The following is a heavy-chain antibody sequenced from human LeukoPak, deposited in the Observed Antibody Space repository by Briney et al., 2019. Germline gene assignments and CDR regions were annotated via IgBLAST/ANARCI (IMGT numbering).Heavy chain of an antibody. CDR1: GGSISSIGYF. D-gene: IGHD3-10*01. J-gene: IGHJ6*03. CDR3: ARVTYGSGNYYVYYYYMDV. Sequence: PSQTLSLTCTVSGGSISSIGYFWSWMRQPGGKGLEWIGHIYSSGNTNYNPSLKSRVTISIDTSKNQFSLKVTSVTAADTAVYYCARVTYGSGNYYVYYYYMDVWGKGTTVTVSS. V-gene: IGHV4-61*09. CDR2: IYSSGNT.